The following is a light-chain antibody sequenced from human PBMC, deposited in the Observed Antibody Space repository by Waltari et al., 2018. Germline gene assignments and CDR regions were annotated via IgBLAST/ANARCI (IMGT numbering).Light chain of an antibody. CDR2: AAS. CDR3: QQLNSYPVT. V-gene: IGKV1-9*01. CDR1: QGISSY. Sequence: IQLTPSPSSLSASVGDRVTTTCRASQGISSYLAWYQQNPGKPPKLLIYAASTLQSGVPSRFSGSGSGTDFTLTISSLQPEDFATYYCQQLNSYPVTFGPGTKVDIK. J-gene: IGKJ3*01.